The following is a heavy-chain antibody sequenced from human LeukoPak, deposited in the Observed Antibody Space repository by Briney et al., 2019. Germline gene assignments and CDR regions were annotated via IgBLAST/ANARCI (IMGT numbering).Heavy chain of an antibody. V-gene: IGHV3-48*04. D-gene: IGHD3-22*01. CDR3: ARYYYDSSGYYYFDY. CDR1: GFTFSSYA. J-gene: IGHJ4*02. Sequence: GGSLRLSCAASGFTFSSYAMSWVRQAPGKGLEWVSYISSSGSTIYYADSVKGRFTISRDNAKNSLYLQMNSLRAEDTAVCYCARYYYDSSGYYYFDYWGQGTLVTVSS. CDR2: ISSSGSTI.